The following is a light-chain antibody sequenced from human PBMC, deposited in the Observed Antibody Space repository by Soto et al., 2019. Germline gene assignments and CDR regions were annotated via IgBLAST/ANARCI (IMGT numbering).Light chain of an antibody. CDR3: SSYAGNNVYV. Sequence: QSVLTQPPSASGSPGQSVTISCTGTSSDVGGHNYVSWYQQHPGKAPKLMIYEVNKRPSGVPDRFSGSKSGNTASLTVSGLQAEDEADYHCSSYAGNNVYVFGTGTQLTVL. CDR1: SSDVGGHNY. V-gene: IGLV2-8*01. J-gene: IGLJ1*01. CDR2: EVN.